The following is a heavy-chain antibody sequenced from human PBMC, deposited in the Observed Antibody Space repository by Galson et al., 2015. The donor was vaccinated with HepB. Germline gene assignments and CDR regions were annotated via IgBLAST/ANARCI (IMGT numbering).Heavy chain of an antibody. D-gene: IGHD1-26*01. CDR1: GGTFSSYA. Sequence: SVKVSCKASGGTFSSYAISWVRQAPGQGLEWMGGIIPIFGTANYAQKFQGRVTITADESTSTAYMELSSLRSEDTAVYYCASGGVGATTWELDYWGQGTLVTVSS. CDR2: IIPIFGTA. CDR3: ASGGVGATTWELDY. J-gene: IGHJ4*02. V-gene: IGHV1-69*13.